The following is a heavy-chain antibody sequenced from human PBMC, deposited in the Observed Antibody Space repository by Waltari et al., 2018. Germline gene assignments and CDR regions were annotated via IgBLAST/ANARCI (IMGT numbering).Heavy chain of an antibody. D-gene: IGHD6-19*01. CDR3: AKDPAGTYYCEY. V-gene: IGHV3-23*01. CDR1: AFTFSRYA. Sequence: EVQLLESGGGLVQPGGSLRLSCAASAFTFSRYAMNWVRQAPGKGREWVSTIGGSGGNTYYADSVKGRFTISRDNSKNTLYLQMNSLRAEDTAVYYCAKDPAGTYYCEYWGQGTLVTVSS. CDR2: IGGSGGNT. J-gene: IGHJ4*02.